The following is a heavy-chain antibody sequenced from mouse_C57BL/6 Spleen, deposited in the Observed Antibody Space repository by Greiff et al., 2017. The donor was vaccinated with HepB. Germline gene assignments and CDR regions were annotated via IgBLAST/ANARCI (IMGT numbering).Heavy chain of an antibody. V-gene: IGHV14-1*01. Sequence: EVQLQQSGAELVRLGASVKLSCTASGFNIKDYYMHWVKQRPEQGLEWIGRIDPEDGDTEYAPKFQGKATMTADTSSNTAYLQLSSLTSEDTAVYYGTTAGGPYYAMDYWGQGTSVTVSS. CDR3: TTAGGPYYAMDY. J-gene: IGHJ4*01. D-gene: IGHD3-3*01. CDR1: GFNIKDYY. CDR2: IDPEDGDT.